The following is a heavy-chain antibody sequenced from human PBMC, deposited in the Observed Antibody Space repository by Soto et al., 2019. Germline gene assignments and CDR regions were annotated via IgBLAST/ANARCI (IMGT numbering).Heavy chain of an antibody. CDR3: ASRDSGSFGSYYYYGMDV. D-gene: IGHD1-26*01. CDR1: GGTFSSYA. J-gene: IGHJ6*02. CDR2: IIPIFGTA. Sequence: QVQLVQSGAEVKKPGSSVKVSCNASGGTFSSYAISWVRQAPGQGLEWMGGIIPIFGTANYAQKFQGRVTITADESTSTPYMELSSLRSEDTAVYYCASRDSGSFGSYYYYGMDVWGQGTTVTVSS. V-gene: IGHV1-69*12.